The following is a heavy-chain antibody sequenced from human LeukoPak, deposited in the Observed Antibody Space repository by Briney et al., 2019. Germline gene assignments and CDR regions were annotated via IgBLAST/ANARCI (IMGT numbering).Heavy chain of an antibody. D-gene: IGHD6-13*01. CDR2: ISSSSSTI. CDR1: GFTFSSYS. Sequence: GGSLRLSCAASGFTFSSYSMNWVRQAPATGLERVSYISSSSSTIYYADSVKGRFAISRDNAKNSLYLQMNSLRDEDTAVYYCARAQPDTGYSSSWYEEYYMDVWGKGTTVTVSS. J-gene: IGHJ6*03. CDR3: ARAQPDTGYSSSWYEEYYMDV. V-gene: IGHV3-48*02.